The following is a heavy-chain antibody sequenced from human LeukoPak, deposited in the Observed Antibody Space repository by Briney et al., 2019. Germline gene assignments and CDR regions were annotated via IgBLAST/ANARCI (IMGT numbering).Heavy chain of an antibody. V-gene: IGHV4-34*01. Sequence: SETLSLTCAVYGGSFSGYYWSWIRQPPGKGLEWIGEINHSGSTNYNPSLKSRVTISVDTSKNQFSLKLSSVTAADTAVYYCARVAYSSSHYPEFGAFDIWGQGTMVTVSS. D-gene: IGHD6-13*01. CDR3: ARVAYSSSHYPEFGAFDI. J-gene: IGHJ3*02. CDR1: GGSFSGYY. CDR2: INHSGST.